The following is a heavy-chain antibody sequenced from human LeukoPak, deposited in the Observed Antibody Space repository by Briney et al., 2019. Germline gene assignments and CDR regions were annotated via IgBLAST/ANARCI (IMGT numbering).Heavy chain of an antibody. Sequence: SETLSLTCTVSGGSISSSSYYWGWIRQPPGKGLEWIGSIYYSGSTYYNPSLKSRVTISVDTSKNQFSLKLSSVTAADTALYYCARGRYSGSYLLDYWGQGTLVTVSP. V-gene: IGHV4-39*07. J-gene: IGHJ4*02. CDR3: ARGRYSGSYLLDY. D-gene: IGHD1-26*01. CDR2: IYYSGST. CDR1: GGSISSSSYY.